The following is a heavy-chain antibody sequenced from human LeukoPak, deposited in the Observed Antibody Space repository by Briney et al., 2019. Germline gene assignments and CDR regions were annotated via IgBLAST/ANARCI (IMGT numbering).Heavy chain of an antibody. J-gene: IGHJ4*02. V-gene: IGHV3-48*01. Sequence: PGGSLRLSCAASGFTFSTYSMTWVRPAPGKGLECISHISAASWGIKYADSVKGRFTTSRDNANNSVFLQMSCLRPEDTAVYYCALQWFGEFDYWGQGTLVTVSS. D-gene: IGHD3-10*01. CDR2: ISAASWGI. CDR1: GFTFSTYS. CDR3: ALQWFGEFDY.